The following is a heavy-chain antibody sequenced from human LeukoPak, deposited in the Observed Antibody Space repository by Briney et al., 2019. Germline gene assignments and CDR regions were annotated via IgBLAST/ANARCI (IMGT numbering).Heavy chain of an antibody. CDR1: GGSISSSSYY. CDR2: IYYSGST. J-gene: IGHJ4*02. Sequence: SETLSLTCTVSGGSISSSSYYWGWIRQPPGKGLEWIGSIYYSGSTYYNPSLKSRVTISVDTSKNQFSLKLSSVTAADTAVYYRAELPELGSFDYWGQGTLVTVSS. D-gene: IGHD1-14*01. V-gene: IGHV4-39*01. CDR3: AELPELGSFDY.